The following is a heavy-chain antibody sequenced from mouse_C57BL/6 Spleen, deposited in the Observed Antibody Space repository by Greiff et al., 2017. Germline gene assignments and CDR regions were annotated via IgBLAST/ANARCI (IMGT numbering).Heavy chain of an antibody. CDR2: IYPGSGST. J-gene: IGHJ3*01. CDR3: ARRGNWGTFAY. Sequence: VQLQQPGAELVKPGASVKMSCKASGYTFTSYWITWVKQRPEQGLEWIGEIYPGSGSTNYTEKFKSKATLTADTSSSTAYMQLSSLTSEDSAVYYCARRGNWGTFAYWGQGTLVTVSA. V-gene: IGHV1-55*01. D-gene: IGHD4-1*01. CDR1: GYTFTSYW.